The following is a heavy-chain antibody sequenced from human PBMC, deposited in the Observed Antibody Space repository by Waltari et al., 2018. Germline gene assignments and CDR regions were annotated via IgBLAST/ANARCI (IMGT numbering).Heavy chain of an antibody. Sequence: QVQVQESGPGLVKPSETLSLTCAVSGYSISSGYYWGWIRQPPGKGLEWIGSIYHSGSTDYNPSLKSRVTISVDTSKNQFSLKLTSVTAADTAVYYCARENYYDGSGYYAPYYFDYWGQGTLVTVSS. CDR1: GYSISSGYY. CDR2: IYHSGST. V-gene: IGHV4-38-2*02. D-gene: IGHD3-22*01. J-gene: IGHJ4*02. CDR3: ARENYYDGSGYYAPYYFDY.